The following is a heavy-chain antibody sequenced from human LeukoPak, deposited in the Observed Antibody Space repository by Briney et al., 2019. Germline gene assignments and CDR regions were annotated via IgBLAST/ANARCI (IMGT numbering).Heavy chain of an antibody. V-gene: IGHV1-24*01. D-gene: IGHD4-17*01. J-gene: IGHJ3*02. CDR3: ATPFYGDAFDI. CDR1: GYSLNELS. Sequence: ASVKFSCKVSGYSLNELSMHWVRQAPGKGLEWRGGFDPEDGETIYAQKFQGRVTMTEDTSTDTAYMELSSLRSENTAVYHCATPFYGDAFDIWGQGTMVTVSS. CDR2: FDPEDGET.